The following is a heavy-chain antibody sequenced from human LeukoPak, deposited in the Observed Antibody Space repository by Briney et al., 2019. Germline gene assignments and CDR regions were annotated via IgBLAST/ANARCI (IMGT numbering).Heavy chain of an antibody. CDR3: ARGSGWYSHYYYYYMDV. CDR2: INHSGST. J-gene: IGHJ6*03. CDR1: GGSFSGYY. Sequence: SETLSLTCAVYGGSFSGYYWSWIRQPPGKGLEWIGEINHSGSTNYNPSLKSRVTISVDTSKNQSSLKLSSVTAADTAVYYCARGSGWYSHYYYYYMDVWGKGTTVTASS. V-gene: IGHV4-34*01. D-gene: IGHD6-19*01.